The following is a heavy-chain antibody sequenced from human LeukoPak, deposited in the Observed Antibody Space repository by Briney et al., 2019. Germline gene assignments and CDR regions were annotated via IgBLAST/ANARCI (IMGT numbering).Heavy chain of an antibody. CDR3: AKRFPYSSSWFADY. CDR1: GFTVSDSY. Sequence: GGSLRLSCAASGFTVSDSYMSWIRQAPGKGLEWVSAISGSGGSTYYADSVKGRFTISRDSSKNTLYLQMNSLRAEDTAVYYCAKRFPYSSSWFADYWGQGTLVTVSS. D-gene: IGHD6-13*01. V-gene: IGHV3-23*01. J-gene: IGHJ4*02. CDR2: ISGSGGST.